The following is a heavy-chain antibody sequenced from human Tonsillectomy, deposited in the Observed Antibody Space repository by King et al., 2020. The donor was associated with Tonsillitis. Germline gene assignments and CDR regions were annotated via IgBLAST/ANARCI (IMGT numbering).Heavy chain of an antibody. CDR3: ARGSMDGFYYYYYMDV. CDR2: ICYSGST. CDR1: GGSISSYY. Sequence: VQLQESGPGLVKPSETLSLTCSVSGGSISSYYWNWIRQPPGKGLEWIGYICYSGSTKYNPSLKSRVTISVDTSKNQFSLKLSSVTAADTAVYYCARGSMDGFYYYYYMDVWGKGTTVTVSS. D-gene: IGHD3/OR15-3a*01. V-gene: IGHV4-59*01. J-gene: IGHJ6*03.